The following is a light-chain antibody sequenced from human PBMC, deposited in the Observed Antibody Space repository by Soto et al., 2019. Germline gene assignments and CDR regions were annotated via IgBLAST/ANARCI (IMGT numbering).Light chain of an antibody. CDR1: QSVSSN. V-gene: IGKV3-15*01. J-gene: IGKJ1*01. CDR2: RAS. CDR3: QHYNNWHPWT. Sequence: EILITQSPATLSVSPGERATFSCRASQSVSSNLAWYQQKPGQAPRLLMYRASIRANGFPARFSGSGSGTEFNLTISTLQSEDSAIYYCQHYNNWHPWTFGQGTKVDIK.